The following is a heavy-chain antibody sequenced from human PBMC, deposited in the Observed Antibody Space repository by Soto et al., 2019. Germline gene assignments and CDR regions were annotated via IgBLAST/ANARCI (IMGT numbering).Heavy chain of an antibody. D-gene: IGHD3-10*02. V-gene: IGHV1-69*01. CDR3: ARAVYTDESPKAYVKWTSML. Sequence: QVQLVQSGAEVKRPGSSVKVSCKASGGKFSTFAINWVRQAPGHGLEWMGGIIPLFGEVNYGRKYQVRVTLTAVEHTTTAFMELSRLRSDNTAVYYCARAVYTDESPKAYVKWTSMLWGQGTRITVTA. CDR2: IIPLFGEV. J-gene: IGHJ4*02. CDR1: GGKFSTFA.